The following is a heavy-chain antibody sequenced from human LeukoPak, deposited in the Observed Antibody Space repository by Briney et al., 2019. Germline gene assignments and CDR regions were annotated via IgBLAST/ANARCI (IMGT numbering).Heavy chain of an antibody. CDR3: ERGPPLDY. CDR2: INPNSGGT. J-gene: IGHJ4*02. CDR1: GYIFTDYY. V-gene: IGHV1-2*02. Sequence: ASVKVSFKASGYIFTDYYMHWVRQAPGQGGEWMGWINPNSGGTNYAQKFQGRGNITRETAISTAYMELRRVRSGDTAVYNCERGPPLDYWGQGTLVTVSS.